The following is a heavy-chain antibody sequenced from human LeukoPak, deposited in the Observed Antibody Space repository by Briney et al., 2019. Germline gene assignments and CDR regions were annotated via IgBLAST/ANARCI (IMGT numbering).Heavy chain of an antibody. Sequence: SETLSLTCSVSGASISDYYWSWIRQPPGKGLEWIGYIYTSGRADSNPSLRGRVTVSADTSKSQVSLKMTSVTAADTAVYFCARHGREWTSRNQGDAFDIWGQGTMVTVSS. CDR2: IYTSGRA. CDR1: GASISDYY. J-gene: IGHJ3*02. D-gene: IGHD3-3*01. CDR3: ARHGREWTSRNQGDAFDI. V-gene: IGHV4-4*09.